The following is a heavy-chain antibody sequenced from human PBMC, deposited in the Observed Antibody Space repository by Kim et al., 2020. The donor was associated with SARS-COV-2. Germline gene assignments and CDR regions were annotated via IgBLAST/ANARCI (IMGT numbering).Heavy chain of an antibody. J-gene: IGHJ6*02. Sequence: SVKISCKASGGTFSSYTISWVRQAPGQGLEWMGRILHILGIANYAQKFQGRVTINADKSTSTAYMELSSLRSEDTAVYYCARAIYGSGSYPWTNYYYYGMDVGGQGATVTVS. CDR2: ILHILGIA. CDR3: ARAIYGSGSYPWTNYYYYGMDV. D-gene: IGHD3-10*01. V-gene: IGHV1-69*02. CDR1: GGTFSSYT.